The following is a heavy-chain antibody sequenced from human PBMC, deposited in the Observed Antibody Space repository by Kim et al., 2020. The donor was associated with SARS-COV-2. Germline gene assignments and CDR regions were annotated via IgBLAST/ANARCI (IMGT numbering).Heavy chain of an antibody. J-gene: IGHJ5*02. CDR3: ARDSRARNWYDP. V-gene: IGHV3-7*03. Sequence: YYVGSVQGRFTISRDNAKNSLYLQMYSLRVEDSAVYYCARDSRARNWYDPWGQGTLVTVSS.